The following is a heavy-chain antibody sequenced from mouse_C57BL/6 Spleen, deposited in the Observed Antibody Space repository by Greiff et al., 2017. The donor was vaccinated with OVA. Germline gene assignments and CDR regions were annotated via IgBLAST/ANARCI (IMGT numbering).Heavy chain of an antibody. CDR2: INYDGSST. Sequence: EVHLVESEGGLVQPGSSMKLSCTASGFTFSDYYMAWVRQVPEKGLEWVANINYDGSSTYYLDSLKSRFIISRDNAKNILYLQMSSLKSEDTATYYCARDETGGYFDVWGTGTTVTVSS. CDR3: ARDETGGYFDV. D-gene: IGHD4-1*01. V-gene: IGHV5-16*01. CDR1: GFTFSDYY. J-gene: IGHJ1*03.